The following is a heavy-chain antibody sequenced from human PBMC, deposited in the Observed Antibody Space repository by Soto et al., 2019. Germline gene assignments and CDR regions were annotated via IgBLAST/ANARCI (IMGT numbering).Heavy chain of an antibody. D-gene: IGHD3-10*01. CDR1: GAAITGGTYY. V-gene: IGHV4-39*01. CDR3: ARSSGYYNSGGYYFDY. CDR2: IYYSGTT. J-gene: IGHJ4*02. Sequence: SETLSLTCTVSGAAITGGTYYWAWIRQPPGKGLDWIGSIYYSGTTYYSPSLKSRLTISVDTSKNQFSLNLGSVTAADTAVYYCARSSGYYNSGGYYFDYWGRGTLVTVSS.